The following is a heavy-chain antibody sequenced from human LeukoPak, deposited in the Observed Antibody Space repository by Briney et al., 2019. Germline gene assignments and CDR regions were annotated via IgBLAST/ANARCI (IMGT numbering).Heavy chain of an antibody. Sequence: SETLSLTCAVYGGSFSGYYWSWIRQPPGKGLEWIGEINHSGSTNYNPSLKSRVTISVDTSKNQFSLKLSSVTAADTAVYYCARGRGGALRYFDWLLYPYFDYWGQGTLVTVSS. CDR2: INHSGST. CDR3: ARGRGGALRYFDWLLYPYFDY. D-gene: IGHD3-9*01. J-gene: IGHJ4*02. CDR1: GGSFSGYY. V-gene: IGHV4-34*01.